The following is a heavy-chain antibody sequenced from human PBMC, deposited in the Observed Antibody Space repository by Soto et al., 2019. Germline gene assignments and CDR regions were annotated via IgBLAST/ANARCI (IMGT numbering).Heavy chain of an antibody. J-gene: IGHJ4*02. D-gene: IGHD3-3*01. Sequence: GGSLRLSCAASGFTFSSYAMSWVRQAPGKGLEWVSAISGSGGSTYYADSVKGRFTISRDNSKNQLYLQMNSLRAEDTAVYYCAKSVPNYDFWSGYYTDWGQGTLVTVSS. CDR1: GFTFSSYA. V-gene: IGHV3-23*01. CDR3: AKSVPNYDFWSGYYTD. CDR2: ISGSGGST.